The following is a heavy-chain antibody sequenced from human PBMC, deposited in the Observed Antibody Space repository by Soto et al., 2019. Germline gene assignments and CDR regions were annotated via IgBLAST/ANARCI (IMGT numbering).Heavy chain of an antibody. CDR1: GYTFTSYG. V-gene: IGHV1-18*01. CDR2: ISAYNGNT. Sequence: GASVKVSCKASGYTFTSYGISWVRQAPGQGLEWMGWISAYNGNTNYAQKLQGRVTMTTDTSTSTAYMELRSLRSDDTAVYYCASVGPAHYYYYGMDVWGQGPTVTVSS. CDR3: ASVGPAHYYYYGMDV. D-gene: IGHD2-15*01. J-gene: IGHJ6*02.